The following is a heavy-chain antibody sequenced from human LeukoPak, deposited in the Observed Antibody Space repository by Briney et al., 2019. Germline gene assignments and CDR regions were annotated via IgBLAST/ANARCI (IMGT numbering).Heavy chain of an antibody. CDR1: GGSVSSGSYY. CDR2: IYYSGST. CDR3: ARDGWGVAD. J-gene: IGHJ4*02. D-gene: IGHD3-16*01. Sequence: SETLSLTCTVSGGSVSSGSYYWSWIRQPPGKGLEWIGYIYYSGSTNYNPSLKSRVTISVDTSKNQFSLKLGSVTAADTAVYYCARDGWGVADWGQGTLVTVSS. V-gene: IGHV4-61*01.